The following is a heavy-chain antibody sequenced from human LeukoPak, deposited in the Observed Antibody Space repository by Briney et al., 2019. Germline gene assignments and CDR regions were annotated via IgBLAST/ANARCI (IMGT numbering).Heavy chain of an antibody. Sequence: SETLSLTCTVSGGSVSSGGYYWSWIRQHPGKGLEWIGYIYYSGSTYYNPSLKSRVTISVVTSKNQFSLKLSSVTAADTAVYYCARDCVGDSSGYFTPATNAFDIWGQGTMVTVSS. CDR2: IYYSGST. CDR3: ARDCVGDSSGYFTPATNAFDI. D-gene: IGHD3-22*01. V-gene: IGHV4-31*03. J-gene: IGHJ3*02. CDR1: GGSVSSGGYY.